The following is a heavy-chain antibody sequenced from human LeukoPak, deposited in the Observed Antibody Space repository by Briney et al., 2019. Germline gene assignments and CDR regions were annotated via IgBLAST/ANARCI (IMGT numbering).Heavy chain of an antibody. Sequence: WGSLRLSCAASGFTFSSYEMNWVRQAPGKGLEWVSYISSSGSTIYYADSVKGRFTISRDNAKNSLYLQMNSLRAEDTAVYYCARGDYSGNWFDPWGQGTLVTVSS. J-gene: IGHJ5*02. CDR3: ARGDYSGNWFDP. V-gene: IGHV3-48*03. CDR2: ISSSGSTI. CDR1: GFTFSSYE. D-gene: IGHD4-17*01.